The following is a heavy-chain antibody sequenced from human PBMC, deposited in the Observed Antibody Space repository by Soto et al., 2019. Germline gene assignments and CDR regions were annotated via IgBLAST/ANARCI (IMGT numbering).Heavy chain of an antibody. CDR1: GFTFSSYG. CDR3: ASMGGSGSADAFDI. D-gene: IGHD3-10*01. Sequence: PGGSLRLSCAASGFTFSSYGMHWVRQAPGKGLEWVAVIWYDGSNKYYADSVKGRFTISRDNSKNTLYLQMNSLRAEDTAVYYCASMGGSGSADAFDIWGQGTMVTVSS. V-gene: IGHV3-33*01. J-gene: IGHJ3*02. CDR2: IWYDGSNK.